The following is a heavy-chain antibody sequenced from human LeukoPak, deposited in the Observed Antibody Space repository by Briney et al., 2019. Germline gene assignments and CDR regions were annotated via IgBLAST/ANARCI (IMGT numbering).Heavy chain of an antibody. Sequence: PGGSLRLSCAASGFTFSSYWMSWVRQAPGKGLEWVANIKQDGSEKYYVDSVKGRFTISRDNAKNSLYLQMNSLRAEDTAVYYCARAPIGCSSTSCYYYYMDVWGKGTTVTVSS. J-gene: IGHJ6*03. D-gene: IGHD2-2*01. CDR3: ARAPIGCSSTSCYYYYMDV. CDR1: GFTFSSYW. CDR2: IKQDGSEK. V-gene: IGHV3-7*01.